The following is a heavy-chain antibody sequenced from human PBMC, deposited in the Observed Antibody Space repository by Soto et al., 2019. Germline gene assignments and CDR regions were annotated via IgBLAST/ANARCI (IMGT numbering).Heavy chain of an antibody. CDR2: ISYDGSNK. CDR1: GFTFSSYG. Sequence: GGSLRLSCAASGFTFSSYGMHWVRQAPGKGLEWVAVISYDGSNKYYADSVKGRLTNSRENSKNTLYLQMNSLRAEDTAVYYCAKDQQPSPRLLRSRDGYNYAEYYFDYWGQGTLVTVSS. V-gene: IGHV3-30*18. D-gene: IGHD5-12*01. CDR3: AKDQQPSPRLLRSRDGYNYAEYYFDY. J-gene: IGHJ4*02.